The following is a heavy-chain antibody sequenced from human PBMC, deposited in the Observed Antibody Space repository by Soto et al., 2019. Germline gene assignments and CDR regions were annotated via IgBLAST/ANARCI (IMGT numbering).Heavy chain of an antibody. CDR3: ARARLSRSWWFDP. D-gene: IGHD3-10*01. V-gene: IGHV4-61*08. Sequence: SETLSLTCAVSGGSISSGGYYWSWIRQPPGKGLEWIGYIYYSGSTNYNPSLKSRVTISVDTSKNQFSLKLSSVTAADTAVYYCARARLSRSWWFDPWGQGTLVTVSS. CDR1: GGSISSGGYY. J-gene: IGHJ5*02. CDR2: IYYSGST.